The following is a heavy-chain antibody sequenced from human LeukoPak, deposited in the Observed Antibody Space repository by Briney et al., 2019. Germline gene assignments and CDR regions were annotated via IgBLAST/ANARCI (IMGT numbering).Heavy chain of an antibody. V-gene: IGHV3-23*01. D-gene: IGHD5-18*01. J-gene: IGHJ4*02. Sequence: QPGASLRLSCAASGFTFSSYAMSWVRQAPGKGLEWVSAISGSGGSTYYADSVKGRFTISRDNSKNTLYLQMNSLRAEDTAVYCAKDRTSGYSYGYYFDYWGQGTLVTVSS. CDR1: GFTFSSYA. CDR3: AKDRTSGYSYGYYFDY. CDR2: ISGSGGST.